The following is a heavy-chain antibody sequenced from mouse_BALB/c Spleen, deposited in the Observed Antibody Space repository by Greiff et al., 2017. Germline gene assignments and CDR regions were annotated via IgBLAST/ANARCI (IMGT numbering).Heavy chain of an antibody. CDR3: ARKGLRPAWFAY. CDR2: IDPENGNT. CDR1: GFNIKDYY. Sequence: EVQLQQSGAELVRPGALVKLSCKASGFNIKDYYMHWVKQRPEQGLEWIGWIDPENGNTIYDPKFQGKASITADTSSNTAYLQLSSLTSEDTAVYYCARKGLRPAWFAYWGQGTLVTVSA. V-gene: IGHV14-1*02. D-gene: IGHD2-2*01. J-gene: IGHJ3*01.